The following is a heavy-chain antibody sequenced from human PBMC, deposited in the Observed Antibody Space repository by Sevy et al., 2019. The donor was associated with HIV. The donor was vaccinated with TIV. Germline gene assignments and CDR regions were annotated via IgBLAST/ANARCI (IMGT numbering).Heavy chain of an antibody. CDR3: VRHLTNYLYWYFDL. Sequence: SETLSLTCTVSGGSISGSTNYWGWIRQSPGKGLEWIGSLYYGGSTYLNPSLKSRVTTSVDTSKNQFSLKLKSVTAADTAVYYCVRHLTNYLYWYFDLWGRGALVTVSS. V-gene: IGHV4-39*01. J-gene: IGHJ2*01. CDR1: GGSISGSTNY. D-gene: IGHD2-8*01. CDR2: LYYGGST.